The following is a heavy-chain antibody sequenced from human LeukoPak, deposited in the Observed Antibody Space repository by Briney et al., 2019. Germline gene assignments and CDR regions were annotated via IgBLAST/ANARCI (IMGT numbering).Heavy chain of an antibody. CDR3: ARGRSGSYYVNY. CDR1: GFTFSSYS. Sequence: PGGSLRLSCAASGFTFSSYSMNWVRQAPGKGLEWVSSISSSSSYIYYADLVKGRFTISRDNAKNSLYLQMNSLRAEDTAVYYCARGRSGSYYVNYWGQGTLVTVSS. J-gene: IGHJ4*02. V-gene: IGHV3-21*01. D-gene: IGHD1-26*01. CDR2: ISSSSSYI.